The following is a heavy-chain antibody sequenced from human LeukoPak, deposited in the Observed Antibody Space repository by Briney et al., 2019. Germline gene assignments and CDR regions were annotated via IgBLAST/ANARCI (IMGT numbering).Heavy chain of an antibody. D-gene: IGHD5-24*01. CDR1: GYTLTELS. CDR3: VRGQWLQWTWFDP. Sequence: ASVKVSCKVSGYTLTELSMYWVRQAPGKGLEWMGGFDPEDGETIYAQKFQGRVTMTEDTSTDTAYMELSSLRSEDTAVYYCVRGQWLQWTWFDPWGQGTLVTVSS. CDR2: FDPEDGET. J-gene: IGHJ5*02. V-gene: IGHV1-24*01.